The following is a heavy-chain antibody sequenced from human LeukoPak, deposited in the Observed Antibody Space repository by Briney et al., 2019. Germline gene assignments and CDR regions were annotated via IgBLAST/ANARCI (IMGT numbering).Heavy chain of an antibody. CDR2: IYYTGST. CDR3: ARSGSTAFDY. V-gene: IGHV4-59*01. J-gene: IGHJ4*02. D-gene: IGHD1-26*01. CDR1: GGSINSYY. Sequence: PSETLSLTCTVSGGSINSYYWSWIRQPPGKELECIGYIYYTGSTNYNPSLKSRVTISVDTSKNQFSLKMSSVTAADTAVYYCARSGSTAFDYWGQGTLVTVSS.